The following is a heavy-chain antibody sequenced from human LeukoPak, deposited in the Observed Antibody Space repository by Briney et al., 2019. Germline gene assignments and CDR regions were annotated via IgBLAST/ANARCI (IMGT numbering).Heavy chain of an antibody. Sequence: SETLSLTCTVSGGSIRSYFWNWIRQPPGKGLEWIGYIYYSGSTNYNPSLKSRLTISVDTSKSQFSLNLNSVTAADTAVYYCARGEDIVSTISGDAFDIWGQGTKATVAS. J-gene: IGHJ3*02. CDR2: IYYSGST. CDR1: GGSIRSYF. V-gene: IGHV4-59*01. D-gene: IGHD5/OR15-5a*01. CDR3: ARGEDIVSTISGDAFDI.